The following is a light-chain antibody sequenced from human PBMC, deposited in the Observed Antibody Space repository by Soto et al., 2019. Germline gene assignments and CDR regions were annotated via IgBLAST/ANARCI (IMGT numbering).Light chain of an antibody. CDR1: QSISSY. Sequence: DIQMTQSPSSLSAYVGDRVTITCRASQSISSYLNWYQQKPGKAPNLLIYGATSLQSGVPSRFSGSGSGTDFTLTFSSLQPEDFATYYCQQSYSTPWTFGQGTKVEIK. CDR2: GAT. V-gene: IGKV1-39*01. CDR3: QQSYSTPWT. J-gene: IGKJ1*01.